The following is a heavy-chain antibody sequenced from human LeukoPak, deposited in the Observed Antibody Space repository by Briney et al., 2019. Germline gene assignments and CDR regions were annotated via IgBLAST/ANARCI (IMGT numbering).Heavy chain of an antibody. CDR1: GGSISSHY. CDR2: IYYSGST. Sequence: SQTLSLTCIVSGGSISSHYWSWIRQPPGKGLEYIGYIYYSGSTDYNPSLKSQVTISLDTSKNQFSLNLTSVTAADTAVYYCASRSGVLDIRDSRYYVDHWGEGSLVTVPS. D-gene: IGHD2-21*01. J-gene: IGHJ4*02. CDR3: ASRSGVLDIRDSRYYVDH. V-gene: IGHV4-59*11.